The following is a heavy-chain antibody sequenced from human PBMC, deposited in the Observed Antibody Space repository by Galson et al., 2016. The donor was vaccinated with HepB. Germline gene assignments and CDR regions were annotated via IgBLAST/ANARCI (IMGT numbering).Heavy chain of an antibody. CDR3: VRARGITGTVPHY. V-gene: IGHV3-33*01. D-gene: IGHD1-20*01. Sequence: SLRLSCAASGFMFNMFGMHWLRQAPGKGLEWVAVIWYDGSNQYYADPVKGRFTISRDTSKNIVHLQMDNLRGEDTAVYYCVRARGITGTVPHYWGQGTLVSVSA. CDR1: GFMFNMFG. CDR2: IWYDGSNQ. J-gene: IGHJ4*02.